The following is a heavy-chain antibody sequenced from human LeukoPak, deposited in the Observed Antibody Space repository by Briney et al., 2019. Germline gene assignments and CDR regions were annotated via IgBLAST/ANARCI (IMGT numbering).Heavy chain of an antibody. CDR3: ARDRGSCSGGSCYYFDY. D-gene: IGHD2-15*01. CDR1: GFTFNSYA. J-gene: IGHJ4*02. CDR2: ISYDGRNK. Sequence: GGSLRLSCAPSGFTFNSYAVHWVRQAPGKGLEWVAVISYDGRNKYFADSVKGRFTISRDNSKNTLYLQMNSLRAEDTAVYHCARDRGSCSGGSCYYFDYWGQGTLVTVSS. V-gene: IGHV3-30*04.